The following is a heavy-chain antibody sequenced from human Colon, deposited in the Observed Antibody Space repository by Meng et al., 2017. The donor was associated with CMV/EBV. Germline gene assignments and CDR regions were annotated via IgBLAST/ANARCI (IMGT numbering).Heavy chain of an antibody. D-gene: IGHD1-26*01. J-gene: IGHJ4*02. Sequence: ACGLGLTDVWVTWVREAQGEGMKGVSHIKRKSEREATEFVATVEGRCTMSRDDAKQMVYLQMSSLRTDDTGVYYCTAGVGKTDSDYWGQGTLVTVSS. CDR2: IKRKSEREAT. CDR1: GLGLTDVW. V-gene: IGHV3-15*01. CDR3: TAGVGKTDSDY.